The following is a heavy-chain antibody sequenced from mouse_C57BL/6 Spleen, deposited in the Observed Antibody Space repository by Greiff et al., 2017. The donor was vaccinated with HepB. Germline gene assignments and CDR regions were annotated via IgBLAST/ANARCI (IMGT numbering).Heavy chain of an antibody. CDR3: ARYWDALDFDV. J-gene: IGHJ1*03. CDR1: GYTFTSYW. CDR2: IDPSDSET. D-gene: IGHD4-1*01. Sequence: QVQLQQPGAELVRPGSSVKLSCKASGYTFTSYWMHWVKQRPIQGLEWIGNIDPSDSETHYNQKFKDKATLTVDKSSSTAYMQLSSLTSEDSAVYYCARYWDALDFDVWGTGTTVTVSS. V-gene: IGHV1-52*01.